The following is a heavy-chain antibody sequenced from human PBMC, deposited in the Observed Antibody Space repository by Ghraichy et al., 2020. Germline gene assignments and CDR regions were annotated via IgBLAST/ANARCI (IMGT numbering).Heavy chain of an antibody. Sequence: LSLTCAASGITISSYGMSWVRQAPGKGLEWVSRISGSGDTTNYADSVKGRFTISRDNFKNTLYLQMNSLRAEDTAVYFCAKWSCSDGRCYFDYWGQGTLVTVSS. D-gene: IGHD5-24*01. J-gene: IGHJ4*02. V-gene: IGHV3-23*01. CDR2: ISGSGDTT. CDR3: AKWSCSDGRCYFDY. CDR1: GITISSYG.